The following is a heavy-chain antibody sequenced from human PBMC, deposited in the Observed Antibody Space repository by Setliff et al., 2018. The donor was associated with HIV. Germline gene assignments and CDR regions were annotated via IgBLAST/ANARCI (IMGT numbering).Heavy chain of an antibody. CDR3: ARVSGTYYIGDYFDY. CDR1: EFTFSSYN. V-gene: IGHV3-21*01. J-gene: IGHJ4*02. CDR2: ISSSSSYI. Sequence: PGGSLRLSCAASEFTFSSYNMNWVRQAPGKGLEWVSSISSSSSYIYYADSVKGRFTISRDNAKNSLYLQMNSLRAEDTAVYYCARVSGTYYIGDYFDYWGQGTLGTVS. D-gene: IGHD3-10*01.